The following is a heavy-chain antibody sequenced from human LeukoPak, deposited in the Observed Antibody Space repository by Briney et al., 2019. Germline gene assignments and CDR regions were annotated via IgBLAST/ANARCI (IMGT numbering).Heavy chain of an antibody. Sequence: PSETLSLTCTVSGGSISSYYWSWIRQTPGKGLEWIGYIYYSGSTNYNPSLKSRVTISVDTSKNQFSLKLSSVTAADTAVYYCARDVHPYYYGSGSYSWFDPWGQGTLVTVSS. CDR3: ARDVHPYYYGSGSYSWFDP. V-gene: IGHV4-59*12. J-gene: IGHJ5*02. D-gene: IGHD3-10*01. CDR1: GGSISSYY. CDR2: IYYSGST.